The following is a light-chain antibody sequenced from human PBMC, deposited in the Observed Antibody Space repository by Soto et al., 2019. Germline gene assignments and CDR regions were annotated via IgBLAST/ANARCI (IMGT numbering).Light chain of an antibody. V-gene: IGLV2-8*01. CDR1: NSDVGGYNY. J-gene: IGLJ2*01. Sequence: QSVLTQTPSASGSPGQSVTISCTGSNSDVGGYNYVSWYQQHPGKAPELMIYEVSKRASGVPDRFSGFKSGNTASLTVSGLQAEDEANYYCSSYAGSNNFVIFGGGTKLTVL. CDR3: SSYAGSNNFVI. CDR2: EVS.